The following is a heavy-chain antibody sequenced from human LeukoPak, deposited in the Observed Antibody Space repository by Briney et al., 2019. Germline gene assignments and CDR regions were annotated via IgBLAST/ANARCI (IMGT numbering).Heavy chain of an antibody. CDR3: ARRGYPVYYYYMDV. CDR2: ISADNGKT. D-gene: IGHD5-12*01. CDR1: GYTFTSYG. V-gene: IGHV1-18*01. Sequence: EASMKVSCKTSGYTFTSYGISWVRQAPGQGLEWMGWISADNGKTNYAQKLQGRVTMTTDTSTTTAYMELRSLRSDDTAVYYCARRGYPVYYYYMDVWGKGTTVTISS. J-gene: IGHJ6*03.